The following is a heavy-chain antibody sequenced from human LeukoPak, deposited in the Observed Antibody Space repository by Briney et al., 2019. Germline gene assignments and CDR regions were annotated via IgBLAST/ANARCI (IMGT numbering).Heavy chain of an antibody. CDR1: GFSFSTYS. CDR2: MSSSGGHI. CDR3: AKDRGVGAID. D-gene: IGHD1-26*01. J-gene: IGHJ4*02. V-gene: IGHV3-21*04. Sequence: GGSLRLSCAASGFSFSTYSMTWVRQAPGKGLEWVSSMSSSGGHIYYADALKGRFTISRDNSKNTLYLQMNSLRAEDTAVYYCAKDRGVGAIDWGQGTLVTVSS.